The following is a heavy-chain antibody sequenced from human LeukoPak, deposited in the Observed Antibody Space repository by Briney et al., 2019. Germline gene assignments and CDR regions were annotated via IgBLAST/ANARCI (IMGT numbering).Heavy chain of an antibody. Sequence: SETLSLTCTVSGGSISSYYWSWIRQPPGKGLEWIGYIYYSGSTNYNPSLKSRVTISVDTSKNQFSLKLSSVSAADTAVYYCARARGVVYAHNAFDIWGQGTMVTVSS. D-gene: IGHD2-8*02. CDR1: GGSISSYY. J-gene: IGHJ3*02. CDR2: IYYSGST. V-gene: IGHV4-59*01. CDR3: ARARGVVYAHNAFDI.